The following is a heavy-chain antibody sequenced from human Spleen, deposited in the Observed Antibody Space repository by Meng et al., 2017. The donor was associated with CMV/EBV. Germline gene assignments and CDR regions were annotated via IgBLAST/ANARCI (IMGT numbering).Heavy chain of an antibody. V-gene: IGHV1-2*02. D-gene: IGHD3-22*01. CDR3: ARMYYYDSRGYYPPGMDV. CDR1: GYSFTGYY. J-gene: IGHJ6*02. Sequence: ASVKVSCKASGYSFTGYYMHWVRQAPGQGLEWMGWINPSNGGTKYAQKFQGRVTMTRDTSITTAYMELARLRSDDTAVFYCARMYYYDSRGYYPPGMDVWGQGTTVTVSS. CDR2: INPSNGGT.